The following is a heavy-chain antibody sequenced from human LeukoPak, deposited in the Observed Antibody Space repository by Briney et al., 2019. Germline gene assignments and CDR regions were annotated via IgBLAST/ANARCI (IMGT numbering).Heavy chain of an antibody. D-gene: IGHD5/OR15-5a*01. CDR2: ISGSGGST. Sequence: GGSLRLSCAASGFTFTSYATTWVRQATGKGLEWVSDISGSGGSTYYADSVKGRFTISRDNSKNSLYLQMHGLRAEDTAVYYCAKDQGGSTSRGYHHYGMVVWGQGTTVTVSS. CDR1: GFTFTSYA. CDR3: AKDQGGSTSRGYHHYGMVV. J-gene: IGHJ6*02. V-gene: IGHV3-23*01.